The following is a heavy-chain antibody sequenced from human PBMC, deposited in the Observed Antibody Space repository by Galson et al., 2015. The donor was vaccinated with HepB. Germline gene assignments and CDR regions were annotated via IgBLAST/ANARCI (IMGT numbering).Heavy chain of an antibody. CDR2: MNPNSGRT. CDR3: ARGSAWSHFDY. J-gene: IGHJ4*02. CDR1: GYTFNSYD. V-gene: IGHV1-8*01. Sequence: SVKVSCKASGYTFNSYDIHWVRQATGQGLEWMGWMNPNSGRTGSAQKFQGRVAMTRSTSISVVYMELSSLRSEDTAVYYCARGSAWSHFDYWGQGTVVTVSS. D-gene: IGHD6-19*01.